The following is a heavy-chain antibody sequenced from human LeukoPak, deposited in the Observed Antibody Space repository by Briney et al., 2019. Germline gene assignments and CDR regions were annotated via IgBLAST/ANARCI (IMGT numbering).Heavy chain of an antibody. CDR2: IYHSGST. CDR1: GYSISSGYY. Sequence: PSETLSLTCAVSGYSISSGYYWGWIRQPPGKGLEWIGSIYHSGSTYYNPSLKSRVTISVDTSKNQFSLKLSSVTAADTAVYYCARTHNVLRFLEWLPPGDAFDIWGQGTMATVSS. V-gene: IGHV4-38-2*01. D-gene: IGHD3-3*01. CDR3: ARTHNVLRFLEWLPPGDAFDI. J-gene: IGHJ3*02.